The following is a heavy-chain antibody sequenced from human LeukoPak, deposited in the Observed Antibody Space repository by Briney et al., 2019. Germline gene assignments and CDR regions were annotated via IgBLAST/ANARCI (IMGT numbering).Heavy chain of an antibody. D-gene: IGHD3-16*01. V-gene: IGHV3-21*01. CDR2: ISSSSSYI. CDR3: ARAEEVWEEYPRKFDP. CDR1: GFTFSSYS. J-gene: IGHJ5*02. Sequence: GGSLRLSCAASGFTFSSYSMNWVRQAPGKGLEWVSSISSSSSYIYYADSVKGRFTISRDNAKNSLYLQMNSLRAEDTAVYYCARAEEVWEEYPRKFDPWGQGTPVTVSS.